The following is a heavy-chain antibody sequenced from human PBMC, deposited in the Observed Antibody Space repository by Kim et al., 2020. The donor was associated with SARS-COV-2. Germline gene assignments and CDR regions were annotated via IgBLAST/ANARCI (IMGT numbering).Heavy chain of an antibody. CDR3: ARGSGGYRPFDY. Sequence: GGSLRLSCAASGFIFSDHYMDWVRQAPGKGLEWVGRIRKKANSYTTEYAASVKGRFTISREDSKSSLYLQMDSLKTEDTAMYYCARGSGGYRPFDYWGRGTLVTVSS. CDR2: IRKKANSYTT. D-gene: IGHD1-26*01. V-gene: IGHV3-72*01. CDR1: GFIFSDHY. J-gene: IGHJ4*02.